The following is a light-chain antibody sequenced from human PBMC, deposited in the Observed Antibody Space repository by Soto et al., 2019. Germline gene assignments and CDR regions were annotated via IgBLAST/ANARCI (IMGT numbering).Light chain of an antibody. CDR1: SSDVGGYNY. V-gene: IGLV2-11*01. CDR2: DVS. Sequence: QSALTQPRSVSGSPGQSVTISCTGTSSDVGGYNYVSWYQQHPGKAPKVMIYDVSERPSGVPDRFSGSKSGNTASLTISGLQAEDEADYYCCSYAGSPRDVFATGTKLTVL. J-gene: IGLJ1*01. CDR3: CSYAGSPRDV.